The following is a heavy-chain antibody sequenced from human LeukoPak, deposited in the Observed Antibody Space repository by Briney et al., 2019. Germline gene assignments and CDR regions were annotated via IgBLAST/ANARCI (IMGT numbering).Heavy chain of an antibody. Sequence: GGSLRLSCAASGFTFSSYEMNWVRQAPGKGLEWVSYISSSGSTIYYADSVKGRFTISRDNAENSLYLQMNSLRAEDTAVYYCARVGYSYGYYPGFDYWGQGTLVTVSS. CDR3: ARVGYSYGYYPGFDY. V-gene: IGHV3-48*03. CDR2: ISSSGSTI. D-gene: IGHD5-18*01. CDR1: GFTFSSYE. J-gene: IGHJ4*02.